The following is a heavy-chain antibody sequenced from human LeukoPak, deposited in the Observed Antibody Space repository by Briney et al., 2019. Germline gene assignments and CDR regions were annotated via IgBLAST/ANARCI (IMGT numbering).Heavy chain of an antibody. V-gene: IGHV4-31*02. D-gene: IGHD2-15*01. CDR1: GGSINSGNYY. CDR2: IAYSGST. J-gene: IGHJ4*02. CDR3: ARSGGTLYFDY. Sequence: PSETLSLTCTVSGGSINSGNYYWSWIRQHPGKGLEWIGYIAYSGSTYYNPSLKSRVTISVDTSKTQFSLKLSSVTAADTAVYYCARSGGTLYFDYWGQGTLVTVSS.